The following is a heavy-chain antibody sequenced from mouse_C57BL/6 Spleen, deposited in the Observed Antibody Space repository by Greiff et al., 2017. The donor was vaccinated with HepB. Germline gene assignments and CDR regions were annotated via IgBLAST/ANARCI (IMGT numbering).Heavy chain of an antibody. CDR3: AREGLGLRFDY. CDR2: IDPSDSET. V-gene: IGHV1-52*01. D-gene: IGHD3-3*01. CDR1: GYTFTSYW. J-gene: IGHJ2*01. Sequence: VQLQQPGAELVRPGSSVKLSCKASGYTFTSYWMHWVKQRPIQGLEWIGNIDPSDSETHYNQKFKDKATLTVDKSSSTAYMQLSSLTSEDSAVYYCAREGLGLRFDYWGQGTTLTVSS.